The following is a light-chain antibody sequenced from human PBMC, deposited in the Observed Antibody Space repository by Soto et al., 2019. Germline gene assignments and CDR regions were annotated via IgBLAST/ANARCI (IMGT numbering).Light chain of an antibody. J-gene: IGKJ1*01. CDR3: QQYNNWPPGK. CDR2: GAS. Sequence: EIVMTQSPATLSVSPGERATLSCRASQSVSSYLAWYQQKPGQAPRLLIYGASNRATGIPARFSGSGSGTEFTLTISSLQSEDFALYYCQQYNNWPPGKFGQGTKVDIK. CDR1: QSVSSY. V-gene: IGKV3D-15*01.